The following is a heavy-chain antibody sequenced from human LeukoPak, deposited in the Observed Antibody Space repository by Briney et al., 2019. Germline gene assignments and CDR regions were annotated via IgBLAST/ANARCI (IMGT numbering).Heavy chain of an antibody. V-gene: IGHV4-39*01. CDR2: IYYSGST. CDR1: GGSISSSSYY. J-gene: IGHJ6*03. CDR3: ARQDGGYYYYYYMDV. Sequence: PSETLSLTCTVSGGSISSSSYYWRWIRQPPGKGLEWIGSIYYSGSTYYNPSLKHRVTISVDAYKNQFSLKLSSVTAADTAVYYCARQDGGYYYYYYMDVWGKGTTVTVSS.